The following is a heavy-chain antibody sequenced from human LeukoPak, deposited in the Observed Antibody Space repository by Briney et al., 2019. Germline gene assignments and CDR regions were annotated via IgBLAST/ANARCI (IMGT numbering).Heavy chain of an antibody. D-gene: IGHD2/OR15-2a*01. CDR2: TTHSGST. V-gene: IGHV4-34*01. J-gene: IGHJ4*02. CDR3: VRARGHLSRDN. CDR1: IESFSCYY. Sequence: SETLSLTCAVYIESFSCYYWNGIRQPPGKGLEWIGETTHSGSTNYNPSLRSRVTISVDMSKNQFSLKLTSVTAADTAVYYCVRARGHLSRDNSGQGNLVTVSS.